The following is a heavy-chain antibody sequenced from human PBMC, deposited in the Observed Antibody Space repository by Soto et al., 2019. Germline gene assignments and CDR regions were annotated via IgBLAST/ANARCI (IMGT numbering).Heavy chain of an antibody. Sequence: WWSLRLSCSASVFTFSSYAMSWVRQAPGKGLEWVSAISGSAGSTYYADSVKGRFTISRDNSKNTLYLQMNSLRAEDTAVYYCAKDLDYSPASDYYYGMDVWGQGTTVTVSS. V-gene: IGHV3-23*01. CDR3: AKDLDYSPASDYYYGMDV. CDR1: VFTFSSYA. D-gene: IGHD4-4*01. J-gene: IGHJ6*02. CDR2: ISGSAGST.